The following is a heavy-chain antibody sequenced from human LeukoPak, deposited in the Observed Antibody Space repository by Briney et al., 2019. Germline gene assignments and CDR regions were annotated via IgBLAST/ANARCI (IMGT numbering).Heavy chain of an antibody. CDR3: ARARDSSGLRDFDL. CDR1: GGSINSYY. V-gene: IGHV4-59*01. D-gene: IGHD3-22*01. CDR2: IYYSGNT. J-gene: IGHJ2*01. Sequence: PSETLSLTCTVYGGSINSYYWSWVRQPPGKGLEWVGYIYYSGNTNYNPSLKSRASISIDTSQNQLSLPLSSVTAADAAVYYCARARDSSGLRDFDLWGRGTLVTVSA.